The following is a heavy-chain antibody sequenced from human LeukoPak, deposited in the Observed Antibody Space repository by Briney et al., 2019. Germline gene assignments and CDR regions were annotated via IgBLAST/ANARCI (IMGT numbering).Heavy chain of an antibody. CDR3: ATHRTTVITGLVY. J-gene: IGHJ4*02. D-gene: IGHD4-17*01. V-gene: IGHV1-24*01. CDR2: LDPADGET. Sequence: TVNASCKVSGYTLTDLSTQWVRQAPGKGHEWMGGLDPADGETIYAQKFQGRVTMTEDTSTDTAYMELNSLRSEDTAVYYCATHRTTVITGLVYWGQGTLVSVSS. CDR1: GYTLTDLS.